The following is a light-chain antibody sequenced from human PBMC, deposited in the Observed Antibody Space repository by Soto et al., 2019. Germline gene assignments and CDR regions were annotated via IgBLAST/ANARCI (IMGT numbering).Light chain of an antibody. CDR2: GAS. J-gene: IGKJ1*01. CDR3: HQYGSSPWT. V-gene: IGKV3-20*01. CDR1: QAIRSNY. Sequence: ETVLTQSPGTLSLSPGERATLSCRASQAIRSNYLAWYRQTPGQAPRLLIYGASNRATGIADRFSGSGSGPDFTLILSRLEPDDFSLYSCHQYGSSPWTFGQATTVEIK.